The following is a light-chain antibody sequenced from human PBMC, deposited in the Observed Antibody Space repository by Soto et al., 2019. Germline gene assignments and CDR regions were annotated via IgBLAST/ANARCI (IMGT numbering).Light chain of an antibody. CDR1: QSVSSY. Sequence: EIVLTQSPATLSLSPGERATLSCRASQSVSSYLAWYQQKPGQAPRLLIYDASNRATGIPARFSGSGSETDFTLTISSLEPEDFAVYYCQQRSNWPITFGKGTRLEIK. CDR3: QQRSNWPIT. V-gene: IGKV3-11*01. CDR2: DAS. J-gene: IGKJ5*01.